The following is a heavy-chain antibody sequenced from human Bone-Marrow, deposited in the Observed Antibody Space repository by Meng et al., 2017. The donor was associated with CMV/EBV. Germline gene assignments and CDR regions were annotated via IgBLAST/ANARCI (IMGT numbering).Heavy chain of an antibody. J-gene: IGHJ4*02. Sequence: GESLKISCAASGLSVSGSAIHWLRQASGKGLEWLGRIKSEGNSYVTAYTASVRGRFTLSRDDSKNTAYLQMNSLKAEDTAVYYCTRLIGSPPYFDYWGQGTLVTVSS. CDR1: GLSVSGSA. D-gene: IGHD2-21*01. CDR3: TRLIGSPPYFDY. V-gene: IGHV3-73*01. CDR2: IKSEGNSYVT.